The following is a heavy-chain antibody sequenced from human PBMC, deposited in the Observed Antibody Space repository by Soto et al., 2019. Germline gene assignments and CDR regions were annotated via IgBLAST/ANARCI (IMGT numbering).Heavy chain of an antibody. CDR3: ARAHSREGIAVVPAARLGWFDP. J-gene: IGHJ5*02. CDR1: GFSLTNYD. D-gene: IGHD2-2*01. CDR2: MNPDSGNT. Sequence: ASVKVSCKVSGFSLTNYDINWVRQATGQGPEWMGWMNPDSGNTGYAQKFQGRVTMTTNTSTSTAYMELSSLRSDDTAVYYCARAHSREGIAVVPAARLGWFDPWGQGTPVTVSS. V-gene: IGHV1-8*01.